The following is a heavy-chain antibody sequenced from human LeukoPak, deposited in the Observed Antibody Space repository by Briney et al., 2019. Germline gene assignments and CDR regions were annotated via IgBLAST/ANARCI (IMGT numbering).Heavy chain of an antibody. D-gene: IGHD3-9*01. Sequence: GASVKVSCKASGYTFTSYDINWVRQATGQGLEWMGWMNPNSGNTGYAQKFQGRVTMTRNTSISTAYMELSSLRSEDTAVDYCGRLIASSLLIGYWGVDVWGQGTTVTVSS. CDR1: GYTFTSYD. V-gene: IGHV1-8*01. CDR3: GRLIASSLLIGYWGVDV. J-gene: IGHJ6*02. CDR2: MNPNSGNT.